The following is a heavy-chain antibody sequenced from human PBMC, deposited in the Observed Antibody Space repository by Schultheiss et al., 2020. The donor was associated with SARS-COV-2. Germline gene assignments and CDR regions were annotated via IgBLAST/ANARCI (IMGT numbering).Heavy chain of an antibody. J-gene: IGHJ6*02. CDR3: ARDYYGSGSYPSNGMDV. V-gene: IGHV2-70*01. CDR1: GFSLSTSGMC. Sequence: SGPTLVKPTQTLTLTCTFSGFSLSTSGMCVSWIRQPPGKALEWLALIDWDDDKYYSTSLKTRLTISKDTSKNQVVLTVTNMDPVDTATYYCARDYYGSGSYPSNGMDVWGQGTTVTVSS. D-gene: IGHD3-10*01. CDR2: IDWDDDK.